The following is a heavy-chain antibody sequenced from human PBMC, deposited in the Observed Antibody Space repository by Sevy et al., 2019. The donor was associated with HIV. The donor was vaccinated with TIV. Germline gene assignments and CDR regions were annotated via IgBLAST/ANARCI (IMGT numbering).Heavy chain of an antibody. D-gene: IGHD2-15*01. CDR2: FDPEDGET. Sequence: ASVKVSCKVSGYTLIEFSMHWVRQAPGKGLEWMGGFDPEDGETIYAPRFQGRVTMTGDTSTDTAYMELSSLRSEDTAVYYCATGLPGEYVDCSSCYSDYFAYWGQGTLVTVSS. J-gene: IGHJ4*02. CDR1: GYTLIEFS. V-gene: IGHV1-24*01. CDR3: ATGLPGEYVDCSSCYSDYFAY.